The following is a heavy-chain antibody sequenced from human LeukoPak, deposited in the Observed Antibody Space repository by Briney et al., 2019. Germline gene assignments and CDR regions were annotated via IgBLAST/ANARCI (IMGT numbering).Heavy chain of an antibody. CDR3: VRITIFGVVIPYGMDV. J-gene: IGHJ6*02. CDR2: VYYSGST. Sequence: SETLSLTCTVSGGSISSSSFYWGWIRQPPGKGLEWIGSVYYSGSTHYNPSLKSRVTISVDTSKNQFSLKLSSVTAADTAVYYCVRITIFGVVIPYGMDVWGQGTTVTVSS. CDR1: GGSISSSSFY. D-gene: IGHD3-3*01. V-gene: IGHV4-39*01.